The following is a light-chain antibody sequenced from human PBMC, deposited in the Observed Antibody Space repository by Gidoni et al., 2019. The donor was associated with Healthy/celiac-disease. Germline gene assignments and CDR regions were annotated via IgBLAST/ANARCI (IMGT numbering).Light chain of an antibody. J-gene: IGLJ2*01. CDR2: DVS. Sequence: SALTTPASVSGSPGQSLTISCTGTISDVVGYNYVPWYQQHPGKAPKLMIYDVSNRPSGCANRFSGSKAGNTASGTSAGLQAEEEADYYCSSYTSSSTLDVVFGGGTKLTVL. CDR1: ISDVVGYNY. CDR3: SSYTSSSTLDVV. V-gene: IGLV2-14*03.